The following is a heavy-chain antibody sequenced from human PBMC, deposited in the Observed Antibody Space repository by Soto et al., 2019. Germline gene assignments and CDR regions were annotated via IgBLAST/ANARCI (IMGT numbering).Heavy chain of an antibody. CDR2: MNPNSGST. D-gene: IGHD2-8*01. J-gene: IGHJ3*02. CDR1: GYTFTRYD. CDR3: ARERGVFDI. V-gene: IGHV1-8*01. Sequence: QVQLVQSGAEVKKPGASVKVSCKASGYTFTRYDINWVRQATGQGLEWMGWMNPNSGSTAYAQKFQGRVPMIRNTSVSTAYMELSSLISEDTAVYYCARERGVFDIRGRGTRVTVYS.